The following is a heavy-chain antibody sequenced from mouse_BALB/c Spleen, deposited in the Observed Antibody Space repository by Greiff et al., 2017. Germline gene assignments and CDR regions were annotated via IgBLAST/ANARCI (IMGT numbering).Heavy chain of an antibody. J-gene: IGHJ4*01. Sequence: LQQPGSELVRPGASVKLSCKASGYTFTSYWMHWVKQRHGQGLEWIGNIYPGSGSTNYDEKFKSKGTLTVDTSSSTAYMQLSSLTSEDSAVYYCTRSLITTAEGLYAMDYWGQGTSVTVSS. CDR3: TRSLITTAEGLYAMDY. V-gene: IGHV1S22*01. CDR2: IYPGSGST. CDR1: GYTFTSYW. D-gene: IGHD1-2*01.